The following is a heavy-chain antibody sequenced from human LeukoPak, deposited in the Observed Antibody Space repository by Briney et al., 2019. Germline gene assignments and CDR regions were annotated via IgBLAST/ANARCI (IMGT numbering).Heavy chain of an antibody. D-gene: IGHD2-15*01. CDR2: IDPSDSYT. CDR1: GYSFTSYW. Sequence: GESLKISCKGSGYSFTSYWIGWVRQMPGQGLEWMGRIDPSDSYTNYSPSFQGHVTISVDKSISTAYLQWSSLKASDTATFYCAISARRAADYWGQGTQVTVSS. CDR3: AISARRAADY. V-gene: IGHV5-10-1*01. J-gene: IGHJ4*02.